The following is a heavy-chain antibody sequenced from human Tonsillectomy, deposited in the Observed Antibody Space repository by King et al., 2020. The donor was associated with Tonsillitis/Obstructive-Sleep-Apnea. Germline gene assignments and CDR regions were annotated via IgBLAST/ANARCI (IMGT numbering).Heavy chain of an antibody. V-gene: IGHV3-15*01. CDR1: GFTFSNAW. CDR2: IKSKTNGGTT. D-gene: IGHD2-2*01. Sequence: QLVQSGGGLVKPGGSLRLSCAASGFTFSNAWMSWVRQAPGKGLEWLGRIKSKTNGGTTDYAAPVKGRFTISRDDSKNTLYLQMNSLKTEDTAVYYCTRDGVYCSSTSCYYYYMDVWGKGTTVTVSS. J-gene: IGHJ6*03. CDR3: TRDGVYCSSTSCYYYYMDV.